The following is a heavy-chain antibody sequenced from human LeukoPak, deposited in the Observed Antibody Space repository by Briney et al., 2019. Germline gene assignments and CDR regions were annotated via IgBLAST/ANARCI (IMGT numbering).Heavy chain of an antibody. CDR3: ATAKLDY. J-gene: IGHJ4*02. CDR2: ITSSSDTI. Sequence: GGSLRLSCAASGFTFSSYSMNWVRQAPGKGLEWVSYITSSSDTIYYGDSVKGRFTISRDNAKNSLYLQMNSLRAEDTAVYYSATAKLDYWGQGTLVTVSS. CDR1: GFTFSSYS. V-gene: IGHV3-48*04.